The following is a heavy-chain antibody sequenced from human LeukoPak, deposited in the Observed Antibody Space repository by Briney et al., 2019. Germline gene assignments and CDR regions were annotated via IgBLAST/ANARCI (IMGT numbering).Heavy chain of an antibody. CDR2: IYISGST. D-gene: IGHD6-13*01. CDR1: GGSISTYY. Sequence: SSETLSLTCTVSGGSISTYYWSWIRQPAGKGLEWIGRIYISGSTNYNPSLKSRVTMSVDTSKNQFSLRLSSVTAADTAVYYCARVPPDSSSWSIFDYWGQGTLVTVSS. V-gene: IGHV4-4*07. J-gene: IGHJ4*02. CDR3: ARVPPDSSSWSIFDY.